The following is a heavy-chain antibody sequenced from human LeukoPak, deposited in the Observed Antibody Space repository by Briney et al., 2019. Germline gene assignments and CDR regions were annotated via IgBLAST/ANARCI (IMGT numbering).Heavy chain of an antibody. Sequence: SETLSLTCTVSGGSISSGGYYWSWIRQPPGKGLEWIGYIYHSGSTYYNPSLKSRVTISVDRSKNQFSLKLSSVTAADTAVYYCAKFYCSRSCSHFDYWGQGTLVTVSS. CDR3: AKFYCSRSCSHFDY. V-gene: IGHV4-30-2*01. J-gene: IGHJ4*02. D-gene: IGHD2-2*01. CDR1: GGSISSGGYY. CDR2: IYHSGST.